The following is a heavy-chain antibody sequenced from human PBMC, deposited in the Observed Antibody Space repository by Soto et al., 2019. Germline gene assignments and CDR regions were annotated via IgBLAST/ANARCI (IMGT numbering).Heavy chain of an antibody. CDR3: AREGLLLLPDY. CDR2: INPNSGDT. V-gene: IGHV1-2*02. D-gene: IGHD3-22*01. CDR1: GYTFTGYF. Sequence: GASVKVSCKASGYTFTGYFLHWVRQAPGQGFQWMGWINPNSGDTKYSQNFQGRVTMTRDTSISTVYMELSRLTSDDTAVYYCAREGLLLLPDYWGQGTLVTVSS. J-gene: IGHJ4*02.